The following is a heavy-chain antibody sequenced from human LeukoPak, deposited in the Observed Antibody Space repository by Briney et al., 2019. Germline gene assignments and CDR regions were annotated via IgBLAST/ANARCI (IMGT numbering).Heavy chain of an antibody. V-gene: IGHV1-2*04. CDR1: GYTFTSYG. J-gene: IGHJ4*01. D-gene: IGHD3-10*01. Sequence: ASVKVSCKASGYTFTSYGISWVRQAPGQGLEWVGHINPDSGVTTYAQRFRGLVTLTRDTSSSTAHMELNSLRSDDTARYFCARDKDRYGSGPFDHWGQGTLVTVPS. CDR3: ARDKDRYGSGPFDH. CDR2: INPDSGVT.